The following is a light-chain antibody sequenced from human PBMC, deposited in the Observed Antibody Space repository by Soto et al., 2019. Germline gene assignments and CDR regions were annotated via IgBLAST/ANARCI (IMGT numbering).Light chain of an antibody. CDR3: QQCGSSSWT. Sequence: ENVLTQSPGILSLSPGERATLSCRTSQSISSSFLAWYQQKPGQAPRLLIYGASSRATGIPDRFSGSGSGTDFTLTISRLEPEDFAVYYCQQCGSSSWTFGQGTKVAIK. CDR1: QSISSSF. J-gene: IGKJ1*01. CDR2: GAS. V-gene: IGKV3-20*01.